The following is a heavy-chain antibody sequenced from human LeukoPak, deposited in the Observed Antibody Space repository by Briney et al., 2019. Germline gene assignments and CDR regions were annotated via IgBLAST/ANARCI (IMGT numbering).Heavy chain of an antibody. J-gene: IGHJ6*02. D-gene: IGHD3-10*01. CDR3: ARDGVYGSGSYRLTSYYYGMDV. V-gene: IGHV1-18*01. Sequence: ASVKVSCKASGYTFTSYGISWVRQAPGQGLEWMGWISAYNGNTNYAQKLQGRVTMTTDTSTSTAYMELRSLRSDDTAVYYCARDGVYGSGSYRLTSYYYGMDVWGQGTTVTVSS. CDR1: GYTFTSYG. CDR2: ISAYNGNT.